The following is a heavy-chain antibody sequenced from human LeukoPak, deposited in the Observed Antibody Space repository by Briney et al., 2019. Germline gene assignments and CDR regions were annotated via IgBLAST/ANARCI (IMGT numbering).Heavy chain of an antibody. CDR2: ISGSGGST. CDR3: AKETDLDPIDY. D-gene: IGHD1-1*01. CDR1: GFTFSSYG. V-gene: IGHV3-23*01. J-gene: IGHJ4*02. Sequence: GGSLRLSCAASGFTFSSYGLSWVRQAPGKGLEWVSAISGSGGSTYYADSVKGRFTISRDNSRNTLYLQMNSLRAEDTAVYYCAKETDLDPIDYWGQGTLVTVSS.